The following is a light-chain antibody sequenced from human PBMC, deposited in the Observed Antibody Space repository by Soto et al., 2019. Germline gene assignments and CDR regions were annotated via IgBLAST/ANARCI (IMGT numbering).Light chain of an antibody. CDR2: AAS. Sequence: AIQMTQSPSSLSASVGDRVTITCRASQGIRNDLGWYQQKPGKAPKLLIYAASSLQSGVPSRFSGSGFGTDFTLTITSLQPEDFATYYCQQVESYPSTFGGGTKVDIK. CDR3: QQVESYPST. J-gene: IGKJ4*01. V-gene: IGKV1-6*01. CDR1: QGIRND.